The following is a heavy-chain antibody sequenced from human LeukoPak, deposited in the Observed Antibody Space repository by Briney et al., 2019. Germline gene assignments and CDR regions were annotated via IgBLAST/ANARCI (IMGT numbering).Heavy chain of an antibody. CDR1: GGSISSYY. CDR3: ARFSIVGATRYFQH. V-gene: IGHV4-59*01. CDR2: IYYSGST. Sequence: PSETLSLTCTVSGGSISSYYWSWIRQPPGKGLEWIGYIYYSGSTNYSPSLKSRVTISVDTSKNQFSLKLSSVTAADTAVYYCARFSIVGATRYFQHWGQGTLVTVSS. J-gene: IGHJ1*01. D-gene: IGHD1-26*01.